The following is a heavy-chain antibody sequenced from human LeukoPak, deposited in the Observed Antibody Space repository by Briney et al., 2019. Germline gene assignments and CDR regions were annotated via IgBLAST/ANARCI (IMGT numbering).Heavy chain of an antibody. D-gene: IGHD6-13*01. J-gene: IGHJ5*02. V-gene: IGHV1-69*13. CDR3: AREARIAAAGPPDWFDP. CDR1: GGTFSSYV. CDR2: IIPIFGTA. Sequence: SVKVSFKASGGTFSSYVISWVRQAPGQGLEWMGGIIPIFGTANYAQKFQGRVTITADESTSTAYMELSSLRSEDTAVYYCAREARIAAAGPPDWFDPWGQGTLVTVSS.